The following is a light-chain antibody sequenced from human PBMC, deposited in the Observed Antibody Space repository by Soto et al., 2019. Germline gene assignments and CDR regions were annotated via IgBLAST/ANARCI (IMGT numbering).Light chain of an antibody. V-gene: IGLV2-23*01. CDR3: CSYAREVV. J-gene: IGLJ2*01. Sequence: QSALTQPASVSGSPGQSITLSCTGTSSDVGSYNLVSWYQQHPGKAPKLMIYEGSKRPSGVSNRFSGSKSGNTASLTISGLQAEDEADYYCCSYAREVVFGGGTKLTVL. CDR2: EGS. CDR1: SSDVGSYNL.